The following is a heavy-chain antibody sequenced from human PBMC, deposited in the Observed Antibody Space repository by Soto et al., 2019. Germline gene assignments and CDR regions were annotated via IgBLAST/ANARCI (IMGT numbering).Heavy chain of an antibody. D-gene: IGHD5-12*01. J-gene: IGHJ4*02. V-gene: IGHV1-58*01. CDR1: GFTFTSSA. CDR3: AAEALRDGYNLGDY. CDR2: IVVGSGNT. Sequence: QMQLVQSGPEVKKPGTSVKVSCKASGFTFTSSAVQWVRQARGQRLEWIGWIVVGSGNTNYAQKFQERVTITRDMYTSTAYMELSSLRSEDTAVYYCAAEALRDGYNLGDYWGQGNLVTVSS.